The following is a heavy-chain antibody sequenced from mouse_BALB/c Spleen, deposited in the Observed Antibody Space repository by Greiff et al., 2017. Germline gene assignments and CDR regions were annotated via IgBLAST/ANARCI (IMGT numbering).Heavy chain of an antibody. J-gene: IGHJ4*01. CDR1: GFSLTGYG. CDR2: IWGDGST. Sequence: QVQLKESGPGLVAPSQSLSITCTVSGFSLTGYGVNWVRQPPGKGLEWLGMIWGDGSTDYNSALKSRLSISKDNSKSQVFLKMNSLQTDDTARYYCARVPYDGYWRDAMDYWGQGTSVTVSS. D-gene: IGHD2-3*01. CDR3: ARVPYDGYWRDAMDY. V-gene: IGHV2-6-7*01.